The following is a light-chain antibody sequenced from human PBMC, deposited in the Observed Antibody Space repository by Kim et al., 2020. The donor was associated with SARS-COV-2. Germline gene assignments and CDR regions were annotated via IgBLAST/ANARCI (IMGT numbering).Light chain of an antibody. J-gene: IGKJ2*01. CDR1: ENVDKY. CDR2: ATS. V-gene: IGKV1-39*01. Sequence: SVGDTVTITCRAIENVDKYLNWYQHKPGKAPALLIYATSGLHTGVPSRFSGSGFGTDFTLTISGLQPEDFATYFCQQNNRTPPTTFGQGTKVDIK. CDR3: QQNNRTPPTT.